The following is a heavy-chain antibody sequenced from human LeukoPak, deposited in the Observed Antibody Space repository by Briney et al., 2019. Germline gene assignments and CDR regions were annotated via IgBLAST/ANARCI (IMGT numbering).Heavy chain of an antibody. CDR2: INTNTGNP. CDR1: GYTFTSYA. D-gene: IGHD3-22*01. V-gene: IGHV7-4-1*02. Sequence: ASVKVSCKASGYTFTSYAMNWVRQAPGQGLEWMEWINTNTGNPTYAQGFTGRFVFSLDTSVSTAYLQISSLKAEDTAVYYCARDRYYYDSSGYIRMDVWGKGTTVIISS. CDR3: ARDRYYYDSSGYIRMDV. J-gene: IGHJ6*03.